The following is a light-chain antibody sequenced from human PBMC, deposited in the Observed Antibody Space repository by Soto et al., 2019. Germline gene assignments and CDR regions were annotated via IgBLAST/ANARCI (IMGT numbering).Light chain of an antibody. J-gene: IGKJ1*01. CDR1: QRLSSN. CDR3: QHSGDFRWT. Sequence: EIVMTQSPATLSVSPGERATLSCRASQRLSSNLAWYQQKPGQAPRLLIYGASSRATGIPDRFSGRGFGTDFTLTISRLEPEDFAVYYCQHSGDFRWTFGLGTKVDIK. CDR2: GAS. V-gene: IGKV3D-15*01.